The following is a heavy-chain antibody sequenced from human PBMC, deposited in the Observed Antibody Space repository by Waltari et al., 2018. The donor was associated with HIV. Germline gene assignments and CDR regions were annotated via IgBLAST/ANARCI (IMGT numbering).Heavy chain of an antibody. D-gene: IGHD3-16*02. CDR1: GFTFSTYN. V-gene: IGHV3-21*03. Sequence: EVQLVESGGGLVKPGGSLRLSCAASGFTFSTYNMNWVRQAQGKGLEWVSSISSVGSYTYYPDSFKGRFTISRDNAKNSLYLQMNSLRAEDTAVYYCAGGGYDYAWGTYRPFDYWGQGTLVTVSS. J-gene: IGHJ4*02. CDR3: AGGGYDYAWGTYRPFDY. CDR2: ISSVGSYT.